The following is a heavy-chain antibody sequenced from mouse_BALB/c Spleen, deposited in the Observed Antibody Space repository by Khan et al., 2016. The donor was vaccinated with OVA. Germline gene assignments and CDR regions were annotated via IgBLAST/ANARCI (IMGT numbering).Heavy chain of an antibody. CDR3: TRLGTNYSFDY. D-gene: IGHD2-1*01. CDR2: IDPYYGDA. CDR1: GYSFTDYN. V-gene: IGHV1-39*01. Sequence: VQLQQSGPELDKPGASVKISCKASGYSFTDYNMNWVKQSNGKSLEWIGYIDPYYGDAHYNQKFKGTATSTVDSSSSTAYMQLKSLTSDDSSVYSCTRLGTNYSFDYWGQGTTLTVSS. J-gene: IGHJ2*01.